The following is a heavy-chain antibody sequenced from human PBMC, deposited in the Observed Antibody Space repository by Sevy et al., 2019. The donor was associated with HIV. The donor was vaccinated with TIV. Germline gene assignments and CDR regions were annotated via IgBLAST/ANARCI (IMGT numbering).Heavy chain of an antibody. V-gene: IGHV4-59*08. J-gene: IGHJ4*02. CDR1: GDSINTYY. CDR3: ARLRWDLVVVPGATPGCYFDS. D-gene: IGHD2-2*02. Sequence: SETLSLTCTVSGDSINTYYWSWIRQPPGKGLEWIGYVSHSGNTNYNPSLKSRVSMSVDTSTNQFSLKVKSVTAADTAAYYCARLRWDLVVVPGATPGCYFDSWGQGTLATVSS. CDR2: VSHSGNT.